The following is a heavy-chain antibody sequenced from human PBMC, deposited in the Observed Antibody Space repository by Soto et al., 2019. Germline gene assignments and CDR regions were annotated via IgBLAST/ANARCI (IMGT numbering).Heavy chain of an antibody. Sequence: QMPLQESGPGLVKPSETLSLTCAVSSASIITEQRWTWVRQPPGKGLEWIGEIHHSGSTNNNPSLRSRVTMSVDKSKNQFSLNLNSVTAADTALYYCARSFGWYAIDHWGQGTLVIVSS. CDR1: SASIITEQR. V-gene: IGHV4-4*02. CDR3: ARSFGWYAIDH. J-gene: IGHJ4*02. CDR2: IHHSGST. D-gene: IGHD6-19*01.